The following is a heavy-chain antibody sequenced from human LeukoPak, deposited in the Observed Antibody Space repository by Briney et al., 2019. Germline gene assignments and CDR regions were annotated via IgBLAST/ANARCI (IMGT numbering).Heavy chain of an antibody. V-gene: IGHV3-13*01. Sequence: PGGSLRLSCAASGFTFSSSDMHWVRQPTGKGLEWVSAIGTIGDTYYPGSVKGRFTISRENAKNTLYLQMNSLRAGDTAVYYCVRRYMATSAEDFDYWGQGTLVTVFS. CDR1: GFTFSSSD. J-gene: IGHJ4*02. CDR3: VRRYMATSAEDFDY. CDR2: IGTIGDT. D-gene: IGHD3-16*02.